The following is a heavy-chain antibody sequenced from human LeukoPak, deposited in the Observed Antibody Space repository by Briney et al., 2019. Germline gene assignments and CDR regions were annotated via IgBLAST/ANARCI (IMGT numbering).Heavy chain of an antibody. CDR1: GGSISSYY. Sequence: SETLSLTCTVSGGSISSYYWSWIRQPAGKGLEWIGRIYASGSTNYNPSLKSRVTMSVDTSKNQFSLKLSSVTAADTAVYYCARDPVSRWYFDLWGRGTLVTVSS. CDR2: IYASGST. J-gene: IGHJ2*01. V-gene: IGHV4-4*07. CDR3: ARDPVSRWYFDL. D-gene: IGHD3-16*02.